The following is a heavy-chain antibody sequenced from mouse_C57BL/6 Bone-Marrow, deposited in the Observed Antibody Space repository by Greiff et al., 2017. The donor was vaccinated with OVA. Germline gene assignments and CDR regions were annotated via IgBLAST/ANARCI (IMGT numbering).Heavy chain of an antibody. CDR2: IRNKADNPAT. CDR3: TCHYYGSSYWAN. D-gene: IGHD1-1*01. CDR1: GFTFSDAW. Sequence: EVHLVESGGGLVQPGGSMKLSCAASGFTFSDAWMDWVRQSPEQGLEWVAEIRNKADNPATYYAESVKGRFTISRDASTCRVYLQMHSLRAEDAVSYCGTCHYYGSSYWANWGQGTTLTVSS. V-gene: IGHV6-6*01. J-gene: IGHJ2*01.